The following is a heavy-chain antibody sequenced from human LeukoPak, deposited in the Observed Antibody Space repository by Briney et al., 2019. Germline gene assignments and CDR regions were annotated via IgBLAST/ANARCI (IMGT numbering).Heavy chain of an antibody. Sequence: GGSLRLSCAASGFTFSGSAMHWVRQASGKGLEWVGRIRSKVDTYATAYAASVRGRFTISRDDSKNTAYLQMNSLKTEDTAVYYCIRLKGSENSYDYYGMDVWGQGTTVTVSS. CDR2: IRSKVDTYAT. V-gene: IGHV3-73*01. CDR3: IRLKGSENSYDYYGMDV. CDR1: GFTFSGSA. J-gene: IGHJ6*02. D-gene: IGHD3-10*01.